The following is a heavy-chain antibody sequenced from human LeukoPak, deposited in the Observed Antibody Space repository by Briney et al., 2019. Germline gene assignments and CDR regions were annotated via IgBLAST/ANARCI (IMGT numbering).Heavy chain of an antibody. Sequence: GGSLRLSCAASGFTFSSYAMHWVRQAPGKGLEWVAVISYDGSNKYYADSVKGRFTISRDNSKNTLYLQMNSLRAEDTAVYYCAVGLSGWYAYWGQGTLVTVSS. D-gene: IGHD6-19*01. CDR2: ISYDGSNK. V-gene: IGHV3-30-3*01. CDR1: GFTFSSYA. CDR3: AVGLSGWYAY. J-gene: IGHJ4*02.